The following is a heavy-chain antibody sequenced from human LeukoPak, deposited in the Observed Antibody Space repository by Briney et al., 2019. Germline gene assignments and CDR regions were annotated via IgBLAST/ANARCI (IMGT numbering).Heavy chain of an antibody. CDR2: IYWNDDK. V-gene: IGHV2-5*01. J-gene: IGHJ6*03. CDR1: GFSLSTSGVG. Sequence: SGPTLVKPTQTLTLTCTFSGFSLSTSGVGVGWIRQPPGKALEWLALIYWNDDKRYSPSLKSRLTITKDTSKNQVVLTMTNMDPVDTATYYCAHNHLLDHYYYMDVWGKGTTVTVSS. CDR3: AHNHLLDHYYYMDV. D-gene: IGHD2-15*01.